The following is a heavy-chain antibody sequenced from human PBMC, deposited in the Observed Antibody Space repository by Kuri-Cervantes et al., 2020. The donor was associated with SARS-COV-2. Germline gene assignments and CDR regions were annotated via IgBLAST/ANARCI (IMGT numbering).Heavy chain of an antibody. V-gene: IGHV3-23*01. CDR1: GFTFSSYA. CDR2: ISGSGGST. D-gene: IGHD1-26*01. J-gene: IGHJ4*02. Sequence: GGSLRLSCAASGFTFSSYAMSWVRQAPGKGLEWVSAISGSGGSTYYADSVQGRFTISRDNSKNTLYLQMNSLRAEDTAVYYCAKEAQRVRVGATSLFYWGQGTLVTVSS. CDR3: AKEAQRVRVGATSLFY.